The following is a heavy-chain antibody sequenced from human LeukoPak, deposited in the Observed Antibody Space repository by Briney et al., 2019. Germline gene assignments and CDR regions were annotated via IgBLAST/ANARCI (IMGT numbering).Heavy chain of an antibody. CDR2: IGTDGAYT. V-gene: IGHV3-74*01. Sequence: GGSLRLSCAASGFTFSNYWMHWVRQTPEERLVWGSRIGTDGAYTSSADSVKGRFTMSRDNAKNALYLQMNSLRVQDTAVYYCVRDGQEPAFDKWGQGTLVTVSS. CDR1: GFTFSNYW. D-gene: IGHD1-14*01. J-gene: IGHJ4*02. CDR3: VRDGQEPAFDK.